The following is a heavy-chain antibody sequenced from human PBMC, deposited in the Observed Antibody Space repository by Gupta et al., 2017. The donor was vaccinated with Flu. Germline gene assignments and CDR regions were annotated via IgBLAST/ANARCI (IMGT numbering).Heavy chain of an antibody. Sequence: EVQFVESGGGLVQRGGSLRLSCAASGFAFSHSPMHWVRQAPGKGLEWISYIDGGGNARYYADSVKGRFTVSRDNAESSLFLQMTGLRDEDSAVYYCATSLTLLDHWGQGTLVTVSS. V-gene: IGHV3-48*02. CDR2: IDGGGNAR. D-gene: IGHD2-21*02. J-gene: IGHJ4*02. CDR3: ATSLTLLDH. CDR1: GFAFSHSP.